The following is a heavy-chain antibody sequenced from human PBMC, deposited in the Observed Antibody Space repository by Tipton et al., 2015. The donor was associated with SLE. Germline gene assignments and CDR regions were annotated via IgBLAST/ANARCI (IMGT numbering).Heavy chain of an antibody. D-gene: IGHD3-22*01. CDR1: GGSISSSSYY. Sequence: TLSLTCTVSGGSISSSSYYWGWIRQPPGKGLEWIGSIYYSGSTYYNPSLKSRVSLSVDTSKNQFSLRLSSVTAADTAVYYCASKYFYDSDGLRYWGQGSLVTVSS. V-gene: IGHV4-39*07. J-gene: IGHJ4*02. CDR3: ASKYFYDSDGLRY. CDR2: IYYSGST.